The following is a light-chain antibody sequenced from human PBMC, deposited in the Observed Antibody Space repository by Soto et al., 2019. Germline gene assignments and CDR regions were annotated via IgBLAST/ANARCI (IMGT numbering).Light chain of an antibody. Sequence: DIQMTQSPSTLSAPVGDRVTITCRASQSISSWLAWYQQKPGKAPKLLIYKASSLESGVPSRFSGSGSGTEFTLTISSLQPDDFATYYCQQYNSYPWTFGQGTKMEIK. CDR3: QQYNSYPWT. J-gene: IGKJ1*01. CDR1: QSISSW. CDR2: KAS. V-gene: IGKV1-5*03.